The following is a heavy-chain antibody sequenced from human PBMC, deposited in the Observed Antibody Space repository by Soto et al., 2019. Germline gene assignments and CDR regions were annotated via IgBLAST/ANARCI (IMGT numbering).Heavy chain of an antibody. Sequence: ASVKVSCKASRYTFTGYYMHWVRQAPGQGLEWMGWINPNSGGTNYAQKFQGRVTMTRDTSISTAYMELSRLRSDDTAVYYCARPLLRRRDFDYWGQGTLVTVSS. CDR2: INPNSGGT. CDR1: RYTFTGYY. J-gene: IGHJ4*02. CDR3: ARPLLRRRDFDY. D-gene: IGHD2-15*01. V-gene: IGHV1-2*02.